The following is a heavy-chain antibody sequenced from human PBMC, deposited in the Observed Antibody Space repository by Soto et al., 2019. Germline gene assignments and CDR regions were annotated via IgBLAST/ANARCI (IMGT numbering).Heavy chain of an antibody. CDR2: IIPILGIA. J-gene: IGHJ4*02. CDR1: GGTFSSYT. CDR3: ARVGKYSGYDYYFDY. D-gene: IGHD5-12*01. Sequence: QVQLVQSGAEVKKPGSSVKVSCKASGGTFSSYTISWVRQAPGQGLEWMGRIIPILGIANNAQKFQGRVTITADKSTSTAYMELSSLRSEDTAVYYCARVGKYSGYDYYFDYWGQGTLVTVSS. V-gene: IGHV1-69*02.